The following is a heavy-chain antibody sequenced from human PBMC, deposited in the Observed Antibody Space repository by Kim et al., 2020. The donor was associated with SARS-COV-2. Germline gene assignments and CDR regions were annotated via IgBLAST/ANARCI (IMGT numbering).Heavy chain of an antibody. D-gene: IGHD3-22*01. V-gene: IGHV3-9*01. CDR3: VKDIQANYYDSSGLDY. CDR1: GFTFGDYA. CDR2: ITWNSGTI. J-gene: IGHJ4*02. Sequence: GGSLRLSCAASGFTFGDYAMHWVRQAPGKGLVWVSGITWNSGTIGYADSVKGRFSISRDNAKNSLYLQMNSLRAEDTALYYCVKDIQANYYDSSGLDYWGQGTLVTVSS.